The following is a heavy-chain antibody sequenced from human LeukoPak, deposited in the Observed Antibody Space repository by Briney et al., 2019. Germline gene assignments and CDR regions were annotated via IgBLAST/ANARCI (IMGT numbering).Heavy chain of an antibody. J-gene: IGHJ3*02. CDR1: GFTFSSYA. D-gene: IGHD2-15*01. Sequence: QSGGSLRLSCAASGFTFSSYAMHWVRQAPGKGLEWVAVISYDGSNKYYADSVKGRFTISRDNAKNSLYLQMNSLRAEDTAVYYCARAYALGVGYCSGGSCDDAFDIWGQGTMVTVSS. CDR3: ARAYALGVGYCSGGSCDDAFDI. V-gene: IGHV3-30-3*01. CDR2: ISYDGSNK.